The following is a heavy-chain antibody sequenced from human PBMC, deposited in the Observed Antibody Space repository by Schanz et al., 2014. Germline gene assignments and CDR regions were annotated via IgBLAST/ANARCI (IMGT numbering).Heavy chain of an antibody. V-gene: IGHV3-23*01. J-gene: IGHJ4*02. D-gene: IGHD2-2*01. CDR1: GFTFSTYA. CDR3: AKDLLYGAPMPLNHLDY. Sequence: DVQLLESGGGLVQPGGSLRLSCAASGFTFSTYAMSWVRQAPGKGLEWVSSISSSGSYIHYADSVEGRFTISRDNAKNSLYLQMNSLRAEDTAVYYCAKDLLYGAPMPLNHLDYWGQGTLVTVSS. CDR2: ISSSGSYI.